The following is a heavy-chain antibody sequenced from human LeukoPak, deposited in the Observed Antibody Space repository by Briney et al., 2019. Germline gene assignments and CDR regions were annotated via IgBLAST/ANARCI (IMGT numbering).Heavy chain of an antibody. V-gene: IGHV3-23*01. CDR2: ISGRGASK. CDR1: GLTFNNYA. D-gene: IGHD3-10*02. CDR3: AELGITMIGGV. Sequence: GGSLRLSCAVSGLTFNNYAMSWVRQAPGKGLEWVSGISGRGASKYYADSVKGRFIISRDNAKNSLYLQMNSLRAEDTAVYYCAELGITMIGGVWGKGTTVTISS. J-gene: IGHJ6*04.